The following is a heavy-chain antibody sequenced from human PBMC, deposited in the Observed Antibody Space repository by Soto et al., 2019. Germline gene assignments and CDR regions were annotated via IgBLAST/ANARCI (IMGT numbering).Heavy chain of an antibody. CDR3: AKKVPKDSLPPPSI. CDR1: GFTFSSYA. Sequence: EVQLVESGGGLVQPGGSLRLSCAASGFTFSSYAMSWVRQAPGKGLEWASAISGSGGSTYYADSVKGRFTISRENSKKTMYLQMNSLRAEDTAVYYCAKKVPKDSLPPPSIWVQGTMVTVSS. V-gene: IGHV3-23*04. D-gene: IGHD2-2*01. CDR2: ISGSGGST. J-gene: IGHJ3*02.